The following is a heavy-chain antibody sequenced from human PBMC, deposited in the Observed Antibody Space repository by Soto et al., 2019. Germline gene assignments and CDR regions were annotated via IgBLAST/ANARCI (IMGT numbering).Heavy chain of an antibody. J-gene: IGHJ4*02. D-gene: IGHD2-2*01. V-gene: IGHV4-61*08. CDR3: ARACSSNSCYDVFDY. CDR1: GGSISSGDYY. CDR2: IYISGSS. Sequence: SETMSPTCTVSGGSISSGDYYWSWIRQPPGKGLEWIGYIYISGSSYNNPSLKSRDTRSVDTSKNQFSLELSSVSAVDTAVYYCARACSSNSCYDVFDYWGQGTLVTVSS.